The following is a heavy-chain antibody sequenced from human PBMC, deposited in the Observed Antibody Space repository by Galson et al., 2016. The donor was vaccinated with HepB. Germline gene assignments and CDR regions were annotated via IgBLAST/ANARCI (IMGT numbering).Heavy chain of an antibody. D-gene: IGHD6-13*01. Sequence: TLSLTCAVSGGFIGSGGYSWTWIRQPPGKGPECIGYIYYSGDTTYNPSLQSRVTISVDLSKNHFSLNLHSVTAADTAVYYCARGKEGISVWGQGTLVTVSS. CDR2: IYYSGDT. CDR3: ARGKEGISV. J-gene: IGHJ4*02. CDR1: GGFIGSGGYS. V-gene: IGHV4-30-2*01.